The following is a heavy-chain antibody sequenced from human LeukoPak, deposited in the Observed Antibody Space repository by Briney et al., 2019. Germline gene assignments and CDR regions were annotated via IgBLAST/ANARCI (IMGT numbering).Heavy chain of an antibody. V-gene: IGHV4-4*07. CDR3: ARDRGYYDSSGHTPYYFDY. CDR2: IYTSGST. CDR1: GGSISSYY. J-gene: IGHJ4*02. Sequence: SETLSLTCTVSGGSISSYYWSWIRQPAGKGLEWIGRIYTSGSTNYNPSLKSRVTMSVDTSKNQFSLKLSSVTAADTAVYYCARDRGYYDSSGHTPYYFDYWGQGTLVTVSS. D-gene: IGHD3-22*01.